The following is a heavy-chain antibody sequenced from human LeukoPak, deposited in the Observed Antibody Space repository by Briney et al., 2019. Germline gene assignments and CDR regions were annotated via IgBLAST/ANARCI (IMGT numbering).Heavy chain of an antibody. CDR1: GYTFTSYT. Sequence: EASVKVSCKASGYTFTSYTMNWVRRAPGQGLEWMGWINTNTGNPTYAQGFTGRFVFSLDTSVSTAYLQISSLKAEDTAVYYCAREQPWAEMAKYYYYYGMDVWGQGTTVTVSS. J-gene: IGHJ6*02. CDR2: INTNTGNP. V-gene: IGHV7-4-1*02. CDR3: AREQPWAEMAKYYYYYGMDV. D-gene: IGHD5-24*01.